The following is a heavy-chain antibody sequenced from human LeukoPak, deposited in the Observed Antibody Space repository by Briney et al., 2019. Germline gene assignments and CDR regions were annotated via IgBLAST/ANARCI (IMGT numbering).Heavy chain of an antibody. V-gene: IGHV3-23*01. D-gene: IGHD2-8*01. Sequence: GRSLRLSCAVSGFTFSSYSMSCVRQAPGQGLEWVSFIIDSGDYTSYADSVRGRFTISRANTSHTLYLQMISLRPEDTAVYYCAKDTSIGKYCTTGVCSPFDYWGQGTLVTVSS. CDR2: IIDSGDYT. J-gene: IGHJ4*02. CDR1: GFTFSSYS. CDR3: AKDTSIGKYCTTGVCSPFDY.